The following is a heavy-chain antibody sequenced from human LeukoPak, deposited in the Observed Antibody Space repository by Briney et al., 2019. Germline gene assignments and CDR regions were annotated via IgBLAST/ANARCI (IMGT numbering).Heavy chain of an antibody. J-gene: IGHJ3*02. V-gene: IGHV4-59*11. CDR3: ARAFYDTSTYYYVDAFDI. D-gene: IGHD3-22*01. Sequence: PSETLSLTCTVSGDSIGSHSWNWIRQPPGKGLEWIGYIYYSGNTNYNPSLKSRVTISVDTSKNQFSLKLSSVTAADAAVYDCARAFYDTSTYYYVDAFDIWGQGTMVTVSS. CDR1: GDSIGSHS. CDR2: IYYSGNT.